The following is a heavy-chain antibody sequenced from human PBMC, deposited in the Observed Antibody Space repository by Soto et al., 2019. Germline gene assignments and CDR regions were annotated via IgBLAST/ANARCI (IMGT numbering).Heavy chain of an antibody. CDR1: GFTFSSYW. J-gene: IGHJ4*02. CDR3: TRGPRSTSTGTGAF. Sequence: GGSLRLSCAASGFTFSSYWLSWVRQVPGKGPEWVSRINDDGISTNYADSVKGRFTISRDNAKNTLYLQMNALRVEDTAVYYCTRGPRSTSTGTGAFWGQGTLVTVPP. D-gene: IGHD1-1*01. V-gene: IGHV3-74*01. CDR2: INDDGIST.